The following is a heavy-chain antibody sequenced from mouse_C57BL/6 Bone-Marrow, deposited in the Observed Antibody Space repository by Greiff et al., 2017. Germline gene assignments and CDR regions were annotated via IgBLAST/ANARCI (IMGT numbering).Heavy chain of an antibody. Sequence: VQGVESGAELVKPGASVKMSCKASGYTFTTYPIEWMKQNHGKSLEWIGNFHPYNDDTKYNEKFKGKATLTVEKSSNTVYLELSRLTSDDSAVYYCARSSTFISYFDYWGQGTTLTVSS. J-gene: IGHJ2*01. CDR1: GYTFTTYP. D-gene: IGHD5-1*01. CDR3: ARSSTFISYFDY. V-gene: IGHV1-47*01. CDR2: FHPYNDDT.